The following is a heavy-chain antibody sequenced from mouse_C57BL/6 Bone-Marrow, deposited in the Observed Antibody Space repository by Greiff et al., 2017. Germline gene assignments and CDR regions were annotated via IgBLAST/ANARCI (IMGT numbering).Heavy chain of an antibody. CDR1: GYTFTEYT. V-gene: IGHV1-62-2*01. CDR2: FYPGSGSI. Sequence: QVQLQQPGAELVKPGASVKLSCKASGYTFTEYTIHWVKQRSGQGLEWIGWFYPGSGSIKYNEKFKDKATLTADKSSSTVYMELSRLTSEDSAVYFCARHEEGIYYGNYDWFAYWGQGTLVTVSA. D-gene: IGHD2-1*01. CDR3: ARHEEGIYYGNYDWFAY. J-gene: IGHJ3*01.